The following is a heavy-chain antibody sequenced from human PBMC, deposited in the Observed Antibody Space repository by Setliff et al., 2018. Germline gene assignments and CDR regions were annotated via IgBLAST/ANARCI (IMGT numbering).Heavy chain of an antibody. Sequence: SETLSLTCTVSGGSISISAYYWGWIRQPPGKGLEWIGSTSYSESTYYNPSLKSRVSISVDTSRDQFSLRLSSVTAADTAVYYCARHSNTWPVDLWGQGTLVTVSS. J-gene: IGHJ5*02. CDR1: GGSISISAYY. V-gene: IGHV4-39*01. CDR3: ARHSNTWPVDL. D-gene: IGHD2-2*02. CDR2: TSYSEST.